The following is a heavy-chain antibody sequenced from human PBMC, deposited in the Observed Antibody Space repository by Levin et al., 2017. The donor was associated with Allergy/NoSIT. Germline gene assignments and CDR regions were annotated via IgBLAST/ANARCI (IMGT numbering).Heavy chain of an antibody. D-gene: IGHD4-17*01. CDR2: ISGSGGGT. Sequence: GGSLRLSCAASGFTFSSYAMSWVRQAPGKGLEWVSSISGSGGGTYYADSVKGRFTISRDNSKNTLYLQMNNLRAEDTAVYYCAKLGAQNYGDYFNWFDPWGQGTLVTVSS. V-gene: IGHV3-23*01. J-gene: IGHJ5*02. CDR1: GFTFSSYA. CDR3: AKLGAQNYGDYFNWFDP.